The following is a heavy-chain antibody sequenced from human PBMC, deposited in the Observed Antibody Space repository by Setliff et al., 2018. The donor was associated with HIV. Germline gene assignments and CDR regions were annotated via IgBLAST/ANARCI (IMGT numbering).Heavy chain of an antibody. D-gene: IGHD2-15*01. V-gene: IGHV4-34*01. J-gene: IGHJ3*02. CDR1: GGSFSGYY. CDR3: ARHGRYCSAYGCVYGFDI. CDR2: ITHRGIT. Sequence: TSETLSLTCAVYGGSFSGYYWSWIRQPPGKGLEWIGEITHRGITDYNPSLKSRVTISVDTSKNQFSLQLSSVTAADTAVYYCARHGRYCSAYGCVYGFDIWGQGTTVTVSS.